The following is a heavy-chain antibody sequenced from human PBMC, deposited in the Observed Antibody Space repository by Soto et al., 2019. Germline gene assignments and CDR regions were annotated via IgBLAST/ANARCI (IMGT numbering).Heavy chain of an antibody. CDR3: ARGSIPGSSWGRGYYFDY. CDR1: GFTFITYG. Sequence: QVQLVESGGGVVQAGRSLRLSCAASGFTFITYGMHWVRQAPGKGLEWVAVIWYDGSNKYYTDSMKGRFTISRDNSKNTVYLQMNSLRVEDTAVYYCARGSIPGSSWGRGYYFDYWGQGTLVTVSS. CDR2: IWYDGSNK. D-gene: IGHD6-13*01. V-gene: IGHV3-33*01. J-gene: IGHJ4*02.